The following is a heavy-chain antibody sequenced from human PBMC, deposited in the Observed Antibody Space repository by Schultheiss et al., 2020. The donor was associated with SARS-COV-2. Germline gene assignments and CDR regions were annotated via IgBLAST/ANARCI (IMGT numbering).Heavy chain of an antibody. CDR3: ATVTGFYYYYGMDV. CDR1: GFTFSSYG. CDR2: ISYDGSNK. J-gene: IGHJ6*02. V-gene: IGHV3-30*12. Sequence: GGSLRLSCAASGFTFSSYGMHWVRQAPGKGLEWVAVISYDGSNKYYADSVKGRFTISRDNAKNSLYLQMNSLRAEDTAVYYCATVTGFYYYYGMDVWGQGTTVTVSS.